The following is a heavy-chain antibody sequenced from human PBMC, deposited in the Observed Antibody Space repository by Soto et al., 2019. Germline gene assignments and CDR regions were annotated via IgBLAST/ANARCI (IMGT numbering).Heavy chain of an antibody. Sequence: GGSLRLSCTASGFSFSSYTMNWVRQAPGKGLQWVASITNRGTHTYSADSVKGRFTISRDNDKNSLYLQMNNLRAEDTATYYCTRAHGVAWFDSWGLGTLVIASA. J-gene: IGHJ5*01. CDR1: GFSFSSYT. CDR2: ITNRGTHT. V-gene: IGHV3-21*06. D-gene: IGHD5-12*01. CDR3: TRAHGVAWFDS.